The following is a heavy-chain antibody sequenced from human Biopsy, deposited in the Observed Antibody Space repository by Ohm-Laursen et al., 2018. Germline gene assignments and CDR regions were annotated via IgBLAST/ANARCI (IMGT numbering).Heavy chain of an antibody. CDR1: GDAISGFY. D-gene: IGHD3-22*01. V-gene: IGHV4-59*01. Sequence: SLTLSLTCTVSGDAISGFYWSWIAQPPGQGLVWVVYCYYTGSTDYNPSLQSRVTISVDTSKNHFSLRLRSVTPADTAIYYCARDRGYYADRAVPGYFDLWGRGTLVTVSS. CDR3: ARDRGYYADRAVPGYFDL. J-gene: IGHJ2*01. CDR2: CYYTGST.